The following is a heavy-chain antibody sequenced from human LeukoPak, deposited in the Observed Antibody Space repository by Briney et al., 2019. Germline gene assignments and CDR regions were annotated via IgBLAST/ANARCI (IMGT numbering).Heavy chain of an antibody. D-gene: IGHD3-9*01. J-gene: IGHJ4*02. CDR3: AGTDYDILTGYGIDY. V-gene: IGHV3-48*03. Sequence: PVGSLRLSCVVSGFIFSSFEMNWVRQAPGKGLEWVSYISTRGGTIYYADSVKGRFTISRDNAKNSLYLQMNSLRAEDTAVYYCAGTDYDILTGYGIDYWGQGTLVTVSS. CDR2: ISTRGGTI. CDR1: GFIFSSFE.